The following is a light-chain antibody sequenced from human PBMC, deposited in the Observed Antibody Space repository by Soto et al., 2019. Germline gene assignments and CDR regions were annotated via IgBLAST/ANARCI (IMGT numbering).Light chain of an antibody. CDR2: DAS. J-gene: IGKJ1*01. V-gene: IGKV3-11*01. CDR3: HQRQSWPRT. CDR1: QSVRTY. Sequence: EIVLTQSPVTLSLSPGERATLSCRASQSVRTYLAWYQVKPGQAPRLLIYDASRRASGVPARFSGSGSGTDFTLTISSLEPEDFAIYYCHQRQSWPRTFGQGTKVEIK.